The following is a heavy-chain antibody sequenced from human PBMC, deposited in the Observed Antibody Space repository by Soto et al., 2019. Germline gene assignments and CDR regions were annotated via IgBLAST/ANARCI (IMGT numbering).Heavy chain of an antibody. D-gene: IGHD6-19*01. V-gene: IGHV2-70*11. CDR2: IDWDDDK. J-gene: IGHJ4*02. CDR1: GFSLSTSGMC. Sequence: SGPTLVNPTQTLTLTCTFSGFSLSTSGMCVSWIRQPPGKALEWLARIDWDDDKYDSTSLKTRLTISKDTSKNQVVLTVTNMDPVDTATYYCARHRYSSGWPKIDYWGQGTLVTVSS. CDR3: ARHRYSSGWPKIDY.